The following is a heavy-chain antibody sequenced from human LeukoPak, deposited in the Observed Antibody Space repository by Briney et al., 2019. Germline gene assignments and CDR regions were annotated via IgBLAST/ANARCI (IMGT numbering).Heavy chain of an antibody. CDR1: GFTFSSYA. J-gene: IGHJ6*04. Sequence: GGSLRLSCAASGFTFSSYAMHWVRQAPGKGLEWVAVMSYDGSNKYYADSVKGRFTISRDNSKNTLYLQMNSLRAEDTAVYYCARYCSGGSCPHYYYGMDVWGKGTTVTVSS. CDR2: MSYDGSNK. CDR3: ARYCSGGSCPHYYYGMDV. D-gene: IGHD2-15*01. V-gene: IGHV3-30*04.